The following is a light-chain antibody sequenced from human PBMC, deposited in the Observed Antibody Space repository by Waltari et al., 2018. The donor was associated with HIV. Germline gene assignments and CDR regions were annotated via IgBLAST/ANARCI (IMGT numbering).Light chain of an antibody. CDR3: QQYYFTPPHT. V-gene: IGKV4-1*01. CDR2: WAS. Sequence: DIVMTHAPDSLAVSLGARATIHCRASQTILYSSNNKNYLAWYQQKPGQPPKLLISWASTRESGVPDRFSGSGSGTDFTLTISSLQPEDVAVYYCQQYYFTPPHTFGQGTKLEIK. J-gene: IGKJ2*01. CDR1: QTILYSSNNKNY.